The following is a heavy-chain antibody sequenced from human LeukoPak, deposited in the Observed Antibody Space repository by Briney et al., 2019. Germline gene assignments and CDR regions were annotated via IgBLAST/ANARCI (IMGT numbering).Heavy chain of an antibody. CDR1: GFTFRNYV. Sequence: GGSLRLSCAASGFTFRNYVIHWVRQAPGKGLEWVAVTSSDLNVKLYADSVKGRFTISRDNSRSTLCLQMNSLRPEDTAIYYWAREGYYGSGSPPSLYFDYWGQGTLVTVSS. V-gene: IGHV3-30-3*01. CDR2: TSSDLNVK. CDR3: AREGYYGSGSPPSLYFDY. D-gene: IGHD3-10*01. J-gene: IGHJ4*02.